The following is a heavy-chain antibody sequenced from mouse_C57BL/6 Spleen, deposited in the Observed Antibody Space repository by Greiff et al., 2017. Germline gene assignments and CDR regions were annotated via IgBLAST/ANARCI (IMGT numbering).Heavy chain of an antibody. CDR3: AREFITTVVAKYFDV. J-gene: IGHJ1*03. V-gene: IGHV1-80*01. CDR1: GYAFSSYW. CDR2: IYPGDGDT. D-gene: IGHD1-1*01. Sequence: QVQLQQSGAELVKPGASVKISCKASGYAFSSYWMNWVKQRPGKGLEWIGQIYPGDGDTNYNGKFKGKATLTADKSSSTAYMQLSSLTSEDSAVYFCAREFITTVVAKYFDVWGTGTTVTVSS.